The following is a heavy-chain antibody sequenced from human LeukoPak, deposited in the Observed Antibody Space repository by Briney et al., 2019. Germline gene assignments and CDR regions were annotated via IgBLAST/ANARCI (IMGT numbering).Heavy chain of an antibody. D-gene: IGHD1-14*01. CDR3: ARGVEPLAANTLAY. CDR2: LYSDGNT. V-gene: IGHV3-53*01. J-gene: IGHJ4*02. Sequence: GGSLRLSCAASGFTFSNYVIHWVRQAPGKGLEWVSVLYSDGNTKYADSVQGRFTISRDNSKNTLYLEMNSLSPDDTAVYYCARGVEPLAANTLAYWGQGTLVTVSS. CDR1: GFTFSNYV.